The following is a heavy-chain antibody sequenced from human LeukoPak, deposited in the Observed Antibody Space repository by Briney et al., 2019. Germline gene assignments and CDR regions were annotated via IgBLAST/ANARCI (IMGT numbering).Heavy chain of an antibody. D-gene: IGHD3-22*01. J-gene: IGHJ4*02. CDR2: ITASSTYI. CDR1: GFSFSRSS. V-gene: IGHV3-21*01. CDR3: AREYYYDEDAGNY. Sequence: GGSLRLSCAASGFSFSRSSMDWVRQAPGKGLEWVSSITASSTYIYYADSVKGRFTISRDNVEKSVSLQMNSLRAEDTAVYYCAREYYYDEDAGNYWGQGTLVTVSS.